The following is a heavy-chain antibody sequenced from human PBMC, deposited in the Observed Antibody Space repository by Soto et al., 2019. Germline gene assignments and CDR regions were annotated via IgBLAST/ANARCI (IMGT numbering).Heavy chain of an antibody. Sequence: SETLSLTCTVSGGSISSYYWSWIRQPPGKGLEWIGYIYYSGSTNYNPSLKSRVTISVDTSKNQFSLKLSSVTAADTAVYYCARVRSSSPQSPFDPWGQGTLVTVSS. CDR1: GGSISSYY. CDR2: IYYSGST. D-gene: IGHD6-6*01. J-gene: IGHJ5*02. V-gene: IGHV4-59*01. CDR3: ARVRSSSPQSPFDP.